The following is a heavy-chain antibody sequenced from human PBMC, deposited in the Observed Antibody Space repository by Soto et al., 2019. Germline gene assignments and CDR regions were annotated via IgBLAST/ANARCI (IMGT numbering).Heavy chain of an antibody. CDR1: GLNFNSYT. J-gene: IGHJ6*02. Sequence: EVQLVESGGGLVKPGGSLRLSCAASGLNFNSYTINWVRQAPGKRLEWLSSISSSGYIFSTDSVRGRYTISRDNAKNSVYMQINSLRGEDTAVYFCSRDCSGGSCYPGMDVWGQGTTVTVSS. V-gene: IGHV3-21*01. D-gene: IGHD2-15*01. CDR2: ISSSGYI. CDR3: SRDCSGGSCYPGMDV.